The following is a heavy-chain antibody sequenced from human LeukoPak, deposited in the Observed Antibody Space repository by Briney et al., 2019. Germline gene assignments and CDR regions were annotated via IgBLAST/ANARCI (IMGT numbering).Heavy chain of an antibody. CDR2: IRSKAYGGTT. Sequence: PGGSLRLSCAASGFTFSSYAMSWVRQAPGKGLEWVGFIRSKAYGGTTEYAASVKGRFTISRDDSKSIAYLQMNSLKTEDTAVYYCTPLYSSGSENFDYWGQGTLVTVSS. D-gene: IGHD6-19*01. V-gene: IGHV3-49*04. J-gene: IGHJ4*02. CDR1: GFTFSSYA. CDR3: TPLYSSGSENFDY.